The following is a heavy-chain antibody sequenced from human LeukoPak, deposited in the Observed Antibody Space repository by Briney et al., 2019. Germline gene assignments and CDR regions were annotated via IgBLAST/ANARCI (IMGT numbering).Heavy chain of an antibody. CDR3: ARSFWPSMVFDY. CDR2: IIPIFGTA. CDR1: GGTFSSYA. J-gene: IGHJ4*02. V-gene: IGHV1-69*13. D-gene: IGHD3-10*01. Sequence: GASLKVSCKASGGTFSSYAISWVRQAPGQGLEWMGGIIPIFGTANYAQKFQDRVTITADESTSTAYMELSSLRAEDTAVYYCARSFWPSMVFDYWGQGTLVTVSS.